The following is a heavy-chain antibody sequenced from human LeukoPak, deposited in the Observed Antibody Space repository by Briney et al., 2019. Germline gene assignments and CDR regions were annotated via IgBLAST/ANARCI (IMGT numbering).Heavy chain of an antibody. CDR1: GYTFTSYG. Sequence: ASVKVSCKASGYTFTSYGISWVRQAPGQGLEWMGWISAYNGNTNYAQKLQGRVTMTTDTSTSTAYMELRSLRSDDTAVYYCARGYDSSGYYHGGFFDYWGQGTLVTVSS. D-gene: IGHD3-22*01. J-gene: IGHJ4*02. V-gene: IGHV1-18*01. CDR3: ARGYDSSGYYHGGFFDY. CDR2: ISAYNGNT.